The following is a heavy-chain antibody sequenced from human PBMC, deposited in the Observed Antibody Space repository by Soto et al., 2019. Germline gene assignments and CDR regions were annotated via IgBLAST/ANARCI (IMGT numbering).Heavy chain of an antibody. V-gene: IGHV4-59*01. J-gene: IGHJ4*02. CDR2: IYYRGST. CDR1: GGSISNYY. D-gene: IGHD5-12*01. Sequence: SETLSLTCPVSGGSISNYYWSWIRQPPGKVLEWIGYIYYRGSTNYNPSLQSRVTISVDTSKNQFSLNLSSMTAPDTTGHSFAKYRRTEPEGYRLNSWGTATLVT. CDR3: AKYRRTEPEGYRLNS.